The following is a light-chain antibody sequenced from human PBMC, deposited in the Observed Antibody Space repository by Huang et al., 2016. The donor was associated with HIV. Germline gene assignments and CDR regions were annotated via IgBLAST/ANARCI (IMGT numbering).Light chain of an antibody. CDR1: QSVSSN. V-gene: IGKV3-15*01. J-gene: IGKJ1*01. Sequence: EIVMTQSPATLSASPGDRVTLSCRASQSVSSNLAWYPQKPGQTPRLLIYGASTRATGIPVRFSGSGSGTEFTLTISSLQSEDFAVYYCQHYNNWPPWTFGQGTKVEIK. CDR2: GAS. CDR3: QHYNNWPPWT.